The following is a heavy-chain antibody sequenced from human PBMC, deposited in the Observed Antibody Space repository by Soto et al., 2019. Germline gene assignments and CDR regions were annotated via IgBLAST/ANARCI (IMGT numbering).Heavy chain of an antibody. V-gene: IGHV4-59*01. CDR3: ARAVRDDHYYYYMDV. J-gene: IGHJ6*03. Sequence: SETLSLTCTVSGGSISSYYWSWIRQPPGKRLEWIGYIYYSGSTNYNPSLKSRVTISVDTSKNQFSLKLSSVTAADTAVYYCARAVRDDHYYYYMDVWGKGTTVTVSS. CDR2: IYYSGST. CDR1: GGSISSYY. D-gene: IGHD1-1*01.